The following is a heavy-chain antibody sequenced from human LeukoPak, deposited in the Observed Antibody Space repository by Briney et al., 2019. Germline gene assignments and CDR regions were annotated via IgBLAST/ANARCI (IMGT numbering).Heavy chain of an antibody. V-gene: IGHV4-39*01. CDR3: ARQKILDDNYDSSGYYVDQ. CDR2: IYYRGRT. D-gene: IGHD3-22*01. Sequence: PSETLSLTCSASTASIISSSYYWGWIRQPPGKGLEWIGSIYYRGRTYYNPSLKIRVTISADTSKNQFSLNLNSVTASDTAVYYCARQKILDDNYDSSGYYVDQWGQGSLVTVSS. J-gene: IGHJ4*02. CDR1: TASIISSSYY.